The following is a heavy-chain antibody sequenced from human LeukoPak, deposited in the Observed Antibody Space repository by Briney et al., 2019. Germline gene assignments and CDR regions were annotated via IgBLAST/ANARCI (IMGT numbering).Heavy chain of an antibody. Sequence: GGSLRLSCAASGFTVSSSFIYWVRRAPGKGLEWVSFIHRDDKTYYADSVKGRFTMSRDNSKNTLYLQMNSLRAEDTAVYYCAKVYGPYYGSGELKYWGQGTLVTVSS. D-gene: IGHD3-10*01. CDR2: IHRDDKT. J-gene: IGHJ4*02. CDR3: AKVYGPYYGSGELKY. V-gene: IGHV3-53*01. CDR1: GFTVSSSF.